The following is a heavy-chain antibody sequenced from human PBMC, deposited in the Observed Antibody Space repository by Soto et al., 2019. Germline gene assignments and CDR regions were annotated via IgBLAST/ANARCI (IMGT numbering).Heavy chain of an antibody. D-gene: IGHD3-10*01. CDR3: ARGLILWFGELSRRGGYYYYMDV. Sequence: QVQLQQWGAGLLKPSETLSLTCAVYGGSFSGYQWSWIRQTPGKGLEWIGGINDSGDINYNPSLKRRVTIWVDAAKKQISLKLSSVPAADTAVYYCARGLILWFGELSRRGGYYYYMDVWGKGTTVTVSS. CDR1: GGSFSGYQ. CDR2: INDSGDI. V-gene: IGHV4-34*02. J-gene: IGHJ6*03.